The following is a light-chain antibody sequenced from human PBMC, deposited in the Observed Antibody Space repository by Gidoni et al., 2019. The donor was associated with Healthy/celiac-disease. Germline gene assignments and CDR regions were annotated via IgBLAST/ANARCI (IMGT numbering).Light chain of an antibody. CDR2: DAS. Sequence: DLQMTQSPSTLSASVGDSVTITCRASQSISSWLAWYQQKPGKAPKLLIYDASSLESGVPSRFSGSGSGTEFTLTISSLQPDDFATYYCQQYNSYSYTFGQGTKLEIK. J-gene: IGKJ2*01. CDR1: QSISSW. V-gene: IGKV1-5*01. CDR3: QQYNSYSYT.